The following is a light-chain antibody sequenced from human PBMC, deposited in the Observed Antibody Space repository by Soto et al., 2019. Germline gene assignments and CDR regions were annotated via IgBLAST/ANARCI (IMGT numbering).Light chain of an antibody. CDR3: CSYAGRSTLV. CDR2: EVS. V-gene: IGLV2-23*02. CDR1: RSDVGSYNL. J-gene: IGLJ3*02. Sequence: QSALTQPASVSGSPGQSITVSGTGTRSDVGSYNLVSWYQQHPGKAPKVMIYEVSQRPSGVSKRFSGSKSGNTASLTISGLQAEDEADYYCCSYAGRSTLVFGGGTKLTVL.